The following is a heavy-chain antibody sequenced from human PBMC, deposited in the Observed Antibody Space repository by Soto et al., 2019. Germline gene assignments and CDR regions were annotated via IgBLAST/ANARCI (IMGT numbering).Heavy chain of an antibody. J-gene: IGHJ4*02. V-gene: IGHV4-34*01. Sequence: QVQLQQWGAGLLKPSETLSLTCAVYGGSFSGYDWSWIRQPPGKGLEWIGEINHSGSTNYNPGLKSRVTISVDTSKNQFSLKLSSVTAADTAVYYCARGKGRGGYSYGYYWGQGTLVTVSS. CDR2: INHSGST. CDR1: GGSFSGYD. D-gene: IGHD5-18*01. CDR3: ARGKGRGGYSYGYY.